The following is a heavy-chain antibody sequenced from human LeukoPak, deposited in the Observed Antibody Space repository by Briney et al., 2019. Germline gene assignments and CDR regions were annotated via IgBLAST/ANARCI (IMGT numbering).Heavy chain of an antibody. V-gene: IGHV3-11*01. J-gene: IGHJ4*02. Sequence: GGSLRLSCAASRFSFSDFYLTWIRQAPGKGLEWISYISNSGTTIYYADGVKGRFTVSRDNANNSLYLQMNSLRAEDTAIYYCARGGTWLQSGGLSYWGEGTLVTVS. CDR3: ARGGTWLQSGGLSY. D-gene: IGHD5-24*01. CDR2: ISNSGTTI. CDR1: RFSFSDFY.